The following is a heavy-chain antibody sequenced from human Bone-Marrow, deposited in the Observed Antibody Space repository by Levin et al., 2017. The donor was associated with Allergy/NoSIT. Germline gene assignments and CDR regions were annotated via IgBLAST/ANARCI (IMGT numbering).Heavy chain of an antibody. Sequence: GGSLRLSCAGSEFTFSIAWMSWVRQAPGKGLEWVGRIKSKTDGGTTDYAAPVKGRFIISRDDSKDTLYLQMNSLRTEDTAVYYCVTEFYGSYNYWGQGALVTVSS. J-gene: IGHJ4*02. CDR1: EFTFSIAW. D-gene: IGHD1-26*01. V-gene: IGHV3-15*01. CDR3: VTEFYGSYNY. CDR2: IKSKTDGGTT.